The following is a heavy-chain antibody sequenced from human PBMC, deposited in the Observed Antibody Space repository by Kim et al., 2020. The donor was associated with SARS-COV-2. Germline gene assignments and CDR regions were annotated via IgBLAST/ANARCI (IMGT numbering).Heavy chain of an antibody. CDR1: GFTFSTYS. CDR2: ISGSSSAI. CDR3: ARDAVTVGATSYFDY. D-gene: IGHD1-26*01. J-gene: IGHJ4*02. Sequence: GGSLRLSCAASGFTFSTYSMNWVRQAPGKGLEWVSYISGSSSAIYYADSVKGRLTISRDNAKNSLYLQMNSLRAEDTAVYFCARDAVTVGATSYFDYWGQGTLVTVSS. V-gene: IGHV3-48*04.